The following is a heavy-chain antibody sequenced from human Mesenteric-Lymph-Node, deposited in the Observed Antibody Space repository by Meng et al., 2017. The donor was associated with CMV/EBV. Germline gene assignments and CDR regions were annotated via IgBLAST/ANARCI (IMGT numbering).Heavy chain of an antibody. D-gene: IGHD3-9*01. CDR1: GGRFTKYA. J-gene: IGHJ4*02. CDR3: ARRNYDILTGAFDY. Sequence: SGGRFTKYAITWVRQAPGQGLEWMGGIIPVFGTPNYAQKFQGRVTVTADDSTSTAYMELSGLTSDDTAVYYCARRNYDILTGAFDYWGQGTLVTVSS. V-gene: IGHV1-69*01. CDR2: IIPVFGTP.